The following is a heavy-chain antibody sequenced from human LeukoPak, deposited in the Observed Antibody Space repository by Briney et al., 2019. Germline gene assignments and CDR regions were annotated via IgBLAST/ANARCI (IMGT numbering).Heavy chain of an antibody. V-gene: IGHV3-30*18. D-gene: IGHD6-13*01. J-gene: IGHJ4*02. CDR3: AKFRPSSGYSSSWYYDY. Sequence: QPGRSLRLSCAASAFTFSNYGMYWVRQAPGKGLEWVAVISYDGSNKYYADSVKGRFTISRDNSKNTLYLQMNSLRAEDTAVYYCAKFRPSSGYSSSWYYDYWGQGTLVTVSS. CDR1: AFTFSNYG. CDR2: ISYDGSNK.